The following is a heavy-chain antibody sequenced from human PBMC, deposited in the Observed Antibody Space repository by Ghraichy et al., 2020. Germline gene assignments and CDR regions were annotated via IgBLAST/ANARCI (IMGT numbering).Heavy chain of an antibody. J-gene: IGHJ4*02. Sequence: GGSLRLSCAASGFTFSSSSMNWVRQVPGKGLEWVSSINSRGSSIYYTDSVKGRFTISRDNAKNSLYLQMNSLRAEDTAVYYCARDDEHCGGGCYSLADQWGQGTLVTVSS. V-gene: IGHV3-21*01. CDR3: ARDDEHCGGGCYSLADQ. D-gene: IGHD2-21*01. CDR1: GFTFSSSS. CDR2: INSRGSSI.